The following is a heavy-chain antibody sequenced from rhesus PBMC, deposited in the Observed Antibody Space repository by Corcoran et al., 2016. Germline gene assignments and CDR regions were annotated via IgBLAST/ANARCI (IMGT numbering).Heavy chain of an antibody. D-gene: IGHD5-42*01. V-gene: IGHV3S5*01. CDR2: INISEVST. Sequence: EVQLVETGGGLVQPGGSLKLSCAASGFTSSSYGMSWVRQATGKGLEWVSAINISEVSTYYADSVTGQLTISRDNSKNTLSLQMNSLRAEDTAVYYCAKGEYSGYSYDAFNFWSQGLRVTVSS. J-gene: IGHJ3*01. CDR3: AKGEYSGYSYDAFNF. CDR1: GFTSSSYG.